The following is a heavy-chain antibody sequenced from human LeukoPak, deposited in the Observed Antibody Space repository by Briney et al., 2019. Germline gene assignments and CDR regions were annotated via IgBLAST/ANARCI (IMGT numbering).Heavy chain of an antibody. V-gene: IGHV3-30-3*01. D-gene: IGHD3-22*01. CDR3: ARENYSDTSGSYYFDY. Sequence: GTSLRLSCAASGFTFSSFAMHWVRQASGKGLEWVAVISSDGNAKYYAGSVRGRLTISRDNSKNTLSLQMNSLRDDDAAVYYCARENYSDTSGSYYFDYWGQGTLVTVSS. J-gene: IGHJ4*02. CDR1: GFTFSSFA. CDR2: ISSDGNAK.